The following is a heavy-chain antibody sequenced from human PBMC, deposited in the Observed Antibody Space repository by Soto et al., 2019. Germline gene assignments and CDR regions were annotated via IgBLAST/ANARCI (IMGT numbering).Heavy chain of an antibody. CDR3: ARLFSGRVKATYYGMDV. CDR1: GFTFDDYA. CDR2: ISWNSGSI. V-gene: IGHV3-9*01. J-gene: IGHJ6*02. Sequence: EVQLVESGGGLVQPGRSLRLSCAASGFTFDDYAMHWVRQAPGKGLEWGSGISWNSGSIGYADSVKGRFTISRDNAKNSLYLQMNSLRAEDTALYYCARLFSGRVKATYYGMDVWGQGTTVTVSS. D-gene: IGHD1-26*01.